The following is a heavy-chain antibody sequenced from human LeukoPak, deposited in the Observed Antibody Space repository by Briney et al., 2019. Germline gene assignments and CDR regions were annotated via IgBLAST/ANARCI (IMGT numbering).Heavy chain of an antibody. V-gene: IGHV3-30*18. CDR3: TKEGAVTGSMWFDH. CDR2: ISSDGRIT. Sequence: GGSLRLSCAASGFTFSSYGIHWVRQAPGKGLEWVAVISSDGRITCYADSVKGRFTISRDNSKSTMYVQMNSLRTEDTAVYYCTKEGAVTGSMWFDHWGQGTLVTVSS. J-gene: IGHJ5*02. CDR1: GFTFSSYG. D-gene: IGHD6-19*01.